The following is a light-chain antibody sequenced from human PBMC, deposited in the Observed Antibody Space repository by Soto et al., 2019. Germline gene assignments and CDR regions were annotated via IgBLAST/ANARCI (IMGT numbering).Light chain of an antibody. CDR2: ISY. Sequence: QSVLTQPPSASETPKQRVIIPCPGASSNIGSSPVTWYQHLPGTAPKLLIYISYQRPSGVPDRFSGSKSGTSASLAISGLQSEDEADYYCASWDDNLKTLLFGGGTKLTVL. J-gene: IGLJ3*02. CDR3: ASWDDNLKTLL. CDR1: SSNIGSSP. V-gene: IGLV1-44*01.